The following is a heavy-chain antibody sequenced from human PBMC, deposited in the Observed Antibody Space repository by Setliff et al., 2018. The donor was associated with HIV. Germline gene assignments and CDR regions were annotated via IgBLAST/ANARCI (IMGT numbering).Heavy chain of an antibody. Sequence: ASETLSLTCAVYGGSFPAYYWNWVRQPPGKGLEWIGEINYSGDTTYNPSLKNRVNMFIDTSKKQFSLKVSSVTAADTAVYYCVRQHGDYAFGPWGQGTLVTVS. CDR3: VRQHGDYAFGP. V-gene: IGHV4-34*01. D-gene: IGHD4-17*01. CDR1: GGSFPAYY. CDR2: INYSGDT. J-gene: IGHJ5*02.